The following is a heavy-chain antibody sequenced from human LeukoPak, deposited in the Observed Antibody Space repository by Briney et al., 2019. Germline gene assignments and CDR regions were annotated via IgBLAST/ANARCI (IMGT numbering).Heavy chain of an antibody. J-gene: IGHJ4*02. D-gene: IGHD2-21*02. CDR3: ARASGGIEFVAVAANFDY. CDR2: INPNNGGT. V-gene: IGHV1-2*02. Sequence: ASVKVSCKTSGYTFTAYYIHWVRQAPGQGLEWVGWINPNNGGTIFAQKFQGRATMTRDKSISTAYMELSRLRSDDTAVYYCARASGGIEFVAVAANFDYWGQGALVTVSS. CDR1: GYTFTAYY.